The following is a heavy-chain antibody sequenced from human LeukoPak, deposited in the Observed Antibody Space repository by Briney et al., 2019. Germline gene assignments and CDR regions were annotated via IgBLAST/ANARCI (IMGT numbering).Heavy chain of an antibody. CDR1: GYTFTAYY. V-gene: IGHV1-2*02. J-gene: IGHJ4*02. CDR3: AREGIRIAAAGTIDY. CDR2: INPNSGAT. Sequence: ASVKVSCKASGYTFTAYYIHWLRQAPGQGLEWMGWINPNSGATKYAQEFQDRVTMTTDTSTSTAYMELRSLRSDDTVMYYCAREGIRIAAAGTIDYWGQGTLVTVSS. D-gene: IGHD6-13*01.